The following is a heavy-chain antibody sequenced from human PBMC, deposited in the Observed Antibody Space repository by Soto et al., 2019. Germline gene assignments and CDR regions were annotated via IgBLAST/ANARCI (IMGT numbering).Heavy chain of an antibody. V-gene: IGHV3-15*07. CDR1: GFTFTNAW. Sequence: EVQLVESGGGLVKPGESLRLSCAASGFTFTNAWMNWVRQAPGKGLEWVGRIRSKTDGGTPDYAAPVNGRFTIPRDDSNNTLYVQMISLKTEDTAIYYCTTEKGYWGQGTLVTVSS. J-gene: IGHJ4*02. CDR2: IRSKTDGGTP. CDR3: TTEKGY.